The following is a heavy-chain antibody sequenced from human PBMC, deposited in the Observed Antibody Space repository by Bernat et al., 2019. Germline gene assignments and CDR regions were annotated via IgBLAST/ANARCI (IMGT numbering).Heavy chain of an antibody. CDR1: GGSISSYY. D-gene: IGHD2-15*01. CDR3: ARDCVGRCRGMDV. J-gene: IGHJ6*02. Sequence: QVQLQESGPGLVKPSETLSLTCTVSGGSISSYYWSWIRQPPGKGLEWIGYIYYSGSTNYNPSLKSRVSISVDTSKNQFSLKLSSVIAADTAVYYCARDCVGRCRGMDVWGQGTPVTVSS. CDR2: IYYSGST. V-gene: IGHV4-59*01.